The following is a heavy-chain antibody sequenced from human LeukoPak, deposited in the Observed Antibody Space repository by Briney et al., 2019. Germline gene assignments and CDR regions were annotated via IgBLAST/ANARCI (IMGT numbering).Heavy chain of an antibody. CDR2: INSDGSST. V-gene: IGHV3-74*01. CDR3: AKYFDWLPPYDAFDI. CDR1: GFTFSSYW. Sequence: GRSLRLSCAASGFTFSSYWMHWVRQAPGKGLVWVSRINSDGSSTSYADSVKGRFTISRDNAKNTLYLQMNSLRAEDTAVYYCAKYFDWLPPYDAFDIWGQGTMVTVSS. J-gene: IGHJ3*02. D-gene: IGHD3-9*01.